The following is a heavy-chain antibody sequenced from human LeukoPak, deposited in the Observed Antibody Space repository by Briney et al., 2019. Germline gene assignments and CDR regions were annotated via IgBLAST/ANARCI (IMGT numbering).Heavy chain of an antibody. CDR2: IYDDGGT. CDR1: GGSLSGGGYA. V-gene: IGHV4-30-2*01. J-gene: IGHJ4*02. CDR3: AINTPTLYDSSVEDFDY. Sequence: SETLSLTCTVSGGSLSGGGYAWSWIRLPPGKGLMWIGYIYDDGGTYYNPSLKSRLTMSVDRSRKQFSLKLSSVTAADTAVYYCAINTPTLYDSSVEDFDYWGQGTLVTVSS. D-gene: IGHD3-22*01.